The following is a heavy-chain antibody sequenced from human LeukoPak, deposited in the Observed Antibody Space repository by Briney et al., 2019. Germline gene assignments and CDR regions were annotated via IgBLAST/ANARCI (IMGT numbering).Heavy chain of an antibody. D-gene: IGHD2-2*01. CDR2: INPKSGGT. CDR3: ARDWATSDIAYRKVPAALGGLGFFDI. V-gene: IGHV1-2*02. CDR1: GYTFTGYY. Sequence: GASVKVSCKASGYTFTGYYMHWVRQAPGQGLEWMGWINPKSGGTNYAHKFQGRVTMTRDTSISTAYMELGRLRSDDTAVYYWARDWATSDIAYRKVPAALGGLGFFDIWGQGTMVTVSS. J-gene: IGHJ3*02.